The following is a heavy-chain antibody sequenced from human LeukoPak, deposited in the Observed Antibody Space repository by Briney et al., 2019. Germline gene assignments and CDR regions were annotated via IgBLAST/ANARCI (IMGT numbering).Heavy chain of an antibody. Sequence: PGGSLRLSCAASGFSFRNYAMTWVRQAPGKGLEWVSTISVSGDTTYYVGSVKGRFTISRDNSKNTLYLQMNSLRAEDTAVYYCARDPSKLELLWFGRHYYYGMDVWGQGTTVTVSS. CDR1: GFSFRNYA. D-gene: IGHD3-10*01. V-gene: IGHV3-23*01. CDR3: ARDPSKLELLWFGRHYYYGMDV. CDR2: ISVSGDTT. J-gene: IGHJ6*02.